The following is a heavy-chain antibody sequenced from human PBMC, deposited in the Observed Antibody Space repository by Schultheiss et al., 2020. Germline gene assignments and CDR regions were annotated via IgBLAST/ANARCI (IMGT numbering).Heavy chain of an antibody. D-gene: IGHD1-26*01. Sequence: GGSLRLSCAASGFTFSSYGMHWVRQAPGKGLEWVAVISYDGSNKYYADSVKGRFTISRDNSKNTLYLQMNSLRAEDTAVYYCAKAGGYIVGAIFVSYFDYWGQGTLVTVSS. CDR2: ISYDGSNK. J-gene: IGHJ4*02. CDR1: GFTFSSYG. V-gene: IGHV3-30*18. CDR3: AKAGGYIVGAIFVSYFDY.